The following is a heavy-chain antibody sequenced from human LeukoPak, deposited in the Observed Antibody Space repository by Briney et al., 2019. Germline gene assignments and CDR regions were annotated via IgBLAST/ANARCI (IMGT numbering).Heavy chain of an antibody. V-gene: IGHV3-7*01. CDR2: IKQDGSEK. D-gene: IGHD5-18*01. CDR1: EFTFSNYW. J-gene: IGHJ4*02. Sequence: GGSLRLSCAASEFTFSNYWMSWVRLAPGKGLEWVANIKQDGSEKYYVDSVKGRFTISRDNAKNSLYLQMNSLRAEDTAVYYCARDSGGYSYGHQLDYWGQGTLVTVSS. CDR3: ARDSGGYSYGHQLDY.